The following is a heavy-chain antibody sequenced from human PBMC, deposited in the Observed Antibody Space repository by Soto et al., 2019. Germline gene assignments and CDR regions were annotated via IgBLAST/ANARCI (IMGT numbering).Heavy chain of an antibody. CDR2: ISGGGGST. D-gene: IGHD4-17*01. CDR3: AKLRPYCDYAVYFDY. Sequence: EVLLLESGGGLVQPGGSLRLSCAASGFTFSSYAMTWVRQAPGKGLKWVSGISGGGGSTYYVDSVRGRFTISRDNSKSTLYLQMDNLRAEDTAVYYCAKLRPYCDYAVYFDYWGQGTLVTVSS. J-gene: IGHJ4*02. V-gene: IGHV3-23*01. CDR1: GFTFSSYA.